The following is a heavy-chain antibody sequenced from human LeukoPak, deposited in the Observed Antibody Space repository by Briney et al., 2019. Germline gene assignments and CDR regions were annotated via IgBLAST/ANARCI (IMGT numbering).Heavy chain of an antibody. D-gene: IGHD4-11*01. J-gene: IGHJ6*02. CDR1: GYTFTSYD. V-gene: IGHV1-8*01. Sequence: GASVKVSCKASGYTFTSYDINWVRQATGQGLEWMGWMNPNSGNTGYAQKFQGRVTMTRNTSISTAYVELSSLRSEDTAVYYCAVMTTGHYYYYGMDVWGQGTTVTVSS. CDR2: MNPNSGNT. CDR3: AVMTTGHYYYYGMDV.